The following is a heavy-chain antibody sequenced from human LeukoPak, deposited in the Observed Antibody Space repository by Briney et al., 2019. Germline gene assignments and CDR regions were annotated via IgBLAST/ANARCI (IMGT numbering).Heavy chain of an antibody. CDR1: GFTFSSYE. CDR2: ISYDGSNK. V-gene: IGHV3-30*03. Sequence: AGGSLRLSCAASGFTFSSYEMNWVRQAPGKGLEWVAIISYDGSNKYYADSVKGRFTISRDNSKNMLYLQMNSLRAEDTAVYYCATDSSPDYWGQGTLVTVSS. CDR3: ATDSSPDY. D-gene: IGHD6-13*01. J-gene: IGHJ4*02.